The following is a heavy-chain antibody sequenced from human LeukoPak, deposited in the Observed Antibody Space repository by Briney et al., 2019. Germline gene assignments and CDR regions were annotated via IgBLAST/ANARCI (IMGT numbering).Heavy chain of an antibody. CDR3: ARDESDYVWGSYRR. V-gene: IGHV3-21*01. CDR1: GFTFSSYS. Sequence: AGGSLRLSCAASGFTFSSYSMNWVRQAPGKGLEWVSSISSSSSYIYYADSVKGRFTISRDNAKNSLYLQMNSLRAEDTAVYYCARDESDYVWGSYRRWGQGTLVTVSS. J-gene: IGHJ4*02. D-gene: IGHD3-16*02. CDR2: ISSSSSYI.